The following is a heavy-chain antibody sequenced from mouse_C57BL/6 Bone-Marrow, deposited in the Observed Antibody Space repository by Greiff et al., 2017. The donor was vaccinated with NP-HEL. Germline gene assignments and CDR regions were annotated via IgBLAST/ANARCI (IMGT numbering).Heavy chain of an antibody. V-gene: IGHV1-85*01. Sequence: VQVVESGPELVKPGASVKLSCKASGYTFTSYDINWVKQRPGQGLEWIGWIYPRDGSTKYNEKFKGKATLTVDTSSSTAYMELHSLTSEDSAVYFCARKGYPYYFDYWGQGTTLTVSS. CDR2: IYPRDGST. CDR1: GYTFTSYD. D-gene: IGHD2-2*01. J-gene: IGHJ2*01. CDR3: ARKGYPYYFDY.